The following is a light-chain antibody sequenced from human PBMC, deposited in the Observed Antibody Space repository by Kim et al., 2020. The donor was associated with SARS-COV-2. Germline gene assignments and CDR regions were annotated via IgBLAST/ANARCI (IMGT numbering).Light chain of an antibody. CDR2: QDD. CDR1: SGSIASNY. Sequence: KTVPLACTPSSGSIASNYVRWYQHRPGSAPTTVIYQDDLRPSGVPDRFSGSIDISSNSASLTISGLKTEDEADYYCQSYDSVNHWVFGGGTQLTVL. J-gene: IGLJ3*02. V-gene: IGLV6-57*03. CDR3: QSYDSVNHWV.